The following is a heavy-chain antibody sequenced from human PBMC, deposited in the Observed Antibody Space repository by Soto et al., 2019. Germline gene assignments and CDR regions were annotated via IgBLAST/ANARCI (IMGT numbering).Heavy chain of an antibody. CDR3: ARDPSYYGMDV. Sequence: GASVKVSCKASGYKFSSYAIHWVRQAPGQRLEWMGWINVGNGNTKYSQKFQGRVTITRDTSASTAYMELSSLRSEDTAVYYCARDPSYYGMDVWGQGTTVTVSS. V-gene: IGHV1-3*01. CDR1: GYKFSSYA. J-gene: IGHJ6*02. CDR2: INVGNGNT.